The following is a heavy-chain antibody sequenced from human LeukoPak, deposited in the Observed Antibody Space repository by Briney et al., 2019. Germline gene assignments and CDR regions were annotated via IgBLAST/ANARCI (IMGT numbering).Heavy chain of an antibody. CDR1: GLTFSTYA. D-gene: IGHD6-13*01. CDR2: ISHDGGKK. CDR3: AREGAAAADAFDI. J-gene: IGHJ3*02. V-gene: IGHV3-30-3*01. Sequence: GGSLRLSCAASGLTFSTYAMHWVRQAPGKGLDWVTVISHDGGKKDYADSVKGRFTISRDNSKNTLYLEMNSLRAEDTAVYYCAREGAAAADAFDIWGQGTMVTVSS.